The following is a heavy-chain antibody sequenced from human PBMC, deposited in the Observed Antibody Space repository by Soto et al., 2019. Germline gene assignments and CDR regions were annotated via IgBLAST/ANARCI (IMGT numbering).Heavy chain of an antibody. J-gene: IGHJ4*02. CDR2: ISGSGGST. CDR1: GFTFSNYV. Sequence: GSLRLSCAASGFTFSNYVMTWVRQAPGKGLEWVSVISGSGGSTYYADSVKGRFTISRDNAKNTLYLQMNSLRAEDTAVYYCARVDCTTINCCGWGLGTLVTVSS. CDR3: ARVDCTTINCCG. V-gene: IGHV3-23*01. D-gene: IGHD2-2*01.